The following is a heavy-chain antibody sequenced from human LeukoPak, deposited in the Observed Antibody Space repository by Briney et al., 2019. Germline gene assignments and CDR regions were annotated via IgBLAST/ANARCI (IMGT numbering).Heavy chain of an antibody. V-gene: IGHV4-30-2*01. D-gene: IGHD6-13*01. CDR2: IYHSGST. J-gene: IGHJ4*02. CDR3: ARTIPYLSSSWYHDY. CDR1: GGSISSGGYY. Sequence: PSETLSLTCTVSGGSISSGGYYWSWIRQPPGKGLEWIGYIYHSGSTYYNPSLKSRVTISVGRSKNQFSLKLSSVTAADTAVYYCARTIPYLSSSWYHDYWGPGTLVTVSS.